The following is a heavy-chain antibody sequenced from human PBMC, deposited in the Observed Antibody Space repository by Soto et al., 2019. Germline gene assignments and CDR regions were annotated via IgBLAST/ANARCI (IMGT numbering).Heavy chain of an antibody. CDR2: IIPIFGTA. J-gene: IGHJ6*02. Sequence: QVQLVQSGAEVKKPGSSVKVSCKASGGTFSSYAISWVRQAPGQWLEWMGGIIPIFGTANYAQKFQGRVTITADKSTSTAYMELSSLRSEDTAVYYCARDRGIVVVPAAPPYYGMDVWGQGTTVTVSS. CDR3: ARDRGIVVVPAAPPYYGMDV. V-gene: IGHV1-69*06. D-gene: IGHD2-2*01. CDR1: GGTFSSYA.